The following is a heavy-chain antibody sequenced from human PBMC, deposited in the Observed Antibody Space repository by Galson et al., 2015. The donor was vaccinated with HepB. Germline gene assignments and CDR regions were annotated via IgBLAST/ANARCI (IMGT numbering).Heavy chain of an antibody. CDR2: ISGNSGSI. Sequence: SLRLSCAASGFTFDDYAMHWVRQAPGKGLEWVSVISGNSGSIGYADSVKGRFTISRDNAKNSLYLQMNSLRAGDTALYYCAKFGSSSWYGWFDPWGQGTLVTVSS. D-gene: IGHD6-13*01. V-gene: IGHV3-9*01. CDR3: AKFGSSSWYGWFDP. CDR1: GFTFDDYA. J-gene: IGHJ5*02.